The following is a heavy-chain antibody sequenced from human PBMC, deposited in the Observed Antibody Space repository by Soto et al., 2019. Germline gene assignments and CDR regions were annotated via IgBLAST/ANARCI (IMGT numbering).Heavy chain of an antibody. D-gene: IGHD6-13*01. J-gene: IGHJ4*02. V-gene: IGHV4-59*08. CDR1: GGSISTYY. CDR2: IFYSGSS. CDR3: ARSIGFPSSWDS. Sequence: TLSLTCTVSGGSISTYYWNWIRQPPGQGLEWIGYIFYSGSSNYNPSLKSRVTISVDTSKNQFSLNLNSVTAADTAVYYCARSIGFPSSWDSWGQGALVTVSS.